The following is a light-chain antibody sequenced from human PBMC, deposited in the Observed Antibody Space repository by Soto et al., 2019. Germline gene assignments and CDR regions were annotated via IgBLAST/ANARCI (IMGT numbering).Light chain of an antibody. CDR3: QQYGSSPRT. CDR2: GAS. Sequence: EIVLTQSPGTLSLSPGERATLSCRASQSVSSSYLAWYQQKPGQAPRLLIYGASSRATGIPDRFSGSGSGTDFTLTISRLEPVEFAVYYCQQYGSSPRTFGQGTKVEIK. J-gene: IGKJ1*01. CDR1: QSVSSSY. V-gene: IGKV3-20*01.